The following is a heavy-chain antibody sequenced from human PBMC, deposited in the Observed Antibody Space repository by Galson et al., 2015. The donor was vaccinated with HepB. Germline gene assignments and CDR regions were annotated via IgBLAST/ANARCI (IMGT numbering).Heavy chain of an antibody. CDR2: IIPIFGTA. V-gene: IGHV1-69*13. J-gene: IGHJ4*02. D-gene: IGHD6-19*01. CDR3: ARTVAGTGTFDY. Sequence: SVKVSCKASGGTFSSYAISWVRQAPGQGLEWMGGIIPIFGTANYAQKFQGRVTTTADESTSTAYMELSSLRSEDTAVYYCARTVAGTGTFDYWGQGTLVTVSS. CDR1: GGTFSSYA.